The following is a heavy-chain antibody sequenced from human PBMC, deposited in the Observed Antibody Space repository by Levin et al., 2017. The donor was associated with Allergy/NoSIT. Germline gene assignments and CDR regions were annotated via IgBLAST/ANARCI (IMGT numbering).Heavy chain of an antibody. D-gene: IGHD3-10*01. Sequence: GESLKISCAASGFTFSSYGMHWVRQAPGKGLEWVAVIWYDGSNKYYADSVKGRFTISRDNSKNTLYLQMNSLRAEDTAVYYCARGLGWFGELMASDYWGQGTLVTVSS. J-gene: IGHJ4*02. CDR2: IWYDGSNK. CDR3: ARGLGWFGELMASDY. V-gene: IGHV3-33*01. CDR1: GFTFSSYG.